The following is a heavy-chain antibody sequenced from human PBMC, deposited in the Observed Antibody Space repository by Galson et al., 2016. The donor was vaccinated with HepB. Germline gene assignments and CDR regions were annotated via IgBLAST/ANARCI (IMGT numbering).Heavy chain of an antibody. D-gene: IGHD1-26*01. V-gene: IGHV3-15*01. Sequence: SLRLSCAASGFTFSHAWMNWVRQAPGKGLEWVSRIKSKADGGTTDYAAPVKGRFTISRDDSENTLYLQMNSLKSEDTAVYYCATVWMGASSFDYWGQGTLVTVSS. CDR3: ATVWMGASSFDY. J-gene: IGHJ4*02. CDR2: IKSKADGGTT. CDR1: GFTFSHAW.